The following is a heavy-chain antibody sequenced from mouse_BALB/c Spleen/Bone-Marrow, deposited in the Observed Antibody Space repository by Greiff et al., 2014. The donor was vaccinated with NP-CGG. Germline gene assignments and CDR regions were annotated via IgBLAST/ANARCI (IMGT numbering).Heavy chain of an antibody. CDR1: GYAFSSYW. CDR2: IYPGDGDT. Sequence: VMLVESGAELVRPGSSVKISCKASGYAFSSYWMNWVKQRPGQGLEWIGQIYPGDGDTNYNGNFKDKATLTTDKSSTTAYMQLSNLTSVDSAVYFCSRGGRLARCYFDYWGQGTTLTVSS. D-gene: IGHD3-3*01. V-gene: IGHV1-80*01. J-gene: IGHJ2*01. CDR3: SRGGRLARCYFDY.